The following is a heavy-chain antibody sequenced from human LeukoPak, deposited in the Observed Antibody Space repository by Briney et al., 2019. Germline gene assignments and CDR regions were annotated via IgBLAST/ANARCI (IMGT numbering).Heavy chain of an antibody. CDR1: GGSFSGYY. J-gene: IGHJ1*01. D-gene: IGHD6-13*01. CDR2: INHSGST. CDR3: AGKYSSSWYFERAEYFQH. Sequence: SETLSLTCAVYGGSFSGYYWSWIRQPPGKGLEWIGEINHSGSTNYNPSLKSRVTISVDTSKNQFSLKLSSVTAADTAVYYCAGKYSSSWYFERAEYFQHWGQGTLVTVSS. V-gene: IGHV4-34*01.